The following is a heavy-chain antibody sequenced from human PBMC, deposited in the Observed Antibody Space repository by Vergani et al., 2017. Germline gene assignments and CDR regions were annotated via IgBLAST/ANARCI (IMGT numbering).Heavy chain of an antibody. V-gene: IGHV3-48*01. D-gene: IGHD6-19*01. J-gene: IGHJ6*02. CDR1: GFTFSSYS. Sequence: EVQLVESGGGLVQPGGSLRLSCAASGFTFSSYSMNWVRQAPGKGLEWVSYVSSSSSTIYYADSVKGRFTISRDNAKNSLYLQMNSLRAADTAVYYCARVRQWLVYYGMDVWGQGTTVTVSS. CDR3: ARVRQWLVYYGMDV. CDR2: VSSSSSTI.